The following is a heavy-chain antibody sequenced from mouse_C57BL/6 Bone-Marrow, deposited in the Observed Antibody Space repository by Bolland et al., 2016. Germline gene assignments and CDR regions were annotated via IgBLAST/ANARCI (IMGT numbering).Heavy chain of an antibody. V-gene: IGHV1-63*01. CDR3: ARLELRPWYFDV. D-gene: IGHD3-2*02. Sequence: TNYNEKFKGKATLTADKSSSTAYMQFSSLTSEDSAIYYCARLELRPWYFDVWGQGT. CDR2: T. J-gene: IGHJ1*01.